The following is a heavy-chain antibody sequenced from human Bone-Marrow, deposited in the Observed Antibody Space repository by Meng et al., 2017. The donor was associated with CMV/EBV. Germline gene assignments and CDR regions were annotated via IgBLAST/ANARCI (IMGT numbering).Heavy chain of an antibody. J-gene: IGHJ6*02. D-gene: IGHD2-2*01. CDR1: GYSFTSYW. Sequence: GESLKISCKGAGYSFTSYWIGWVRQMTGKGLEWMGIIYPGDSDTRYSPSFQGQVTISADKSISTAHLQWSSLKASDTAMYYCARLKMGCSSTSCYYADYYYGMDVWGQGTTVTVSS. CDR3: ARLKMGCSSTSCYYADYYYGMDV. CDR2: IYPGDSDT. V-gene: IGHV5-51*01.